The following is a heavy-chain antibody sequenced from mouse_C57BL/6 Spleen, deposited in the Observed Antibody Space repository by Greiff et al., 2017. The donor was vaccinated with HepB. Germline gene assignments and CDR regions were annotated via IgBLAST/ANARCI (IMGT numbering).Heavy chain of an antibody. CDR2: IDPSDSYT. Sequence: QVHVKQPGAELVRPGTSVKLTCKASGYTFTSYWMHWVKQRPGQGLEWIGVIDPSDSYTNYNQKFKGKATLTVDTSSSTAYMQLSSLTSEDSAVYYCARGTGSDYWGQGTTLTVSS. D-gene: IGHD4-1*01. J-gene: IGHJ2*01. CDR1: GYTFTSYW. CDR3: ARGTGSDY. V-gene: IGHV1-59*01.